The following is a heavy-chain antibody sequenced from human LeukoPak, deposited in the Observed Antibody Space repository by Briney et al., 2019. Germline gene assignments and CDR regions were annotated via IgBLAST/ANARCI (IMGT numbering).Heavy chain of an antibody. CDR1: GCTFTSYD. CDR3: AREYYDILTGLYYFDY. Sequence: ASVKVSCKASGCTFTSYDINWVRQATGQGLEWIGWMNPNSGNTGYAQKFQDRVTITRNTSISTAYMELNSLRSEDTAVYYCAREYYDILTGLYYFDYWGQGTLVTVSS. V-gene: IGHV1-8*03. CDR2: MNPNSGNT. J-gene: IGHJ4*02. D-gene: IGHD3-9*01.